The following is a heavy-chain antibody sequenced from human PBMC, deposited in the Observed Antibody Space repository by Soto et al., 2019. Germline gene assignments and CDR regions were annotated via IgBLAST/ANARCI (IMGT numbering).Heavy chain of an antibody. Sequence: ASVKVSCKASGYTFTSYYMHWVRQAPGQGLEWMGIINPSGGSTTYAQKFQGRVTMTRDTSTSTVYMELSSLRSEDTAVYYCARGTGMASGRYYRGYDAFDIWGQGTMVTVS. CDR1: GYTFTSYY. D-gene: IGHD1-26*01. CDR3: ARGTGMASGRYYRGYDAFDI. V-gene: IGHV1-46*01. J-gene: IGHJ3*02. CDR2: INPSGGST.